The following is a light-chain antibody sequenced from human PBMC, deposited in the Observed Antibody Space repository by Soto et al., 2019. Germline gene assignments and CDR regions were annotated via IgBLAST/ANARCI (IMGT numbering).Light chain of an antibody. J-gene: IGLJ2*01. CDR3: SSYTSSSTRV. V-gene: IGLV2-14*01. CDR2: DVS. CDR1: SSDVGGYNY. Sequence: QSALTQPASVSGSPGQSITISCTGTSSDVGGYNYVSWYQQHPGKAPKLLIYDVSNRPSGVSNRFSGSKSGNTASLTISWLQAEDEADYYCSSYTSSSTRVFGGGPKLTVL.